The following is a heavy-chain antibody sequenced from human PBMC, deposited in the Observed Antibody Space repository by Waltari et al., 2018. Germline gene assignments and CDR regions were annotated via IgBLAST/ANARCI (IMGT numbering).Heavy chain of an antibody. CDR2: IYYSGST. CDR3: AGDPGGVISYYYYYYMDV. Sequence: QLQLQESGPGLVKPSETLSLTCTVSGGSISSSSYYWGWIRQPPGQGLEWIGSIYYSGSTYYNPSLKSRVTISVDTSKNQFSLKLSSVTAADTAVYYCAGDPGGVISYYYYYYMDVWGKGTTVTVSS. V-gene: IGHV4-39*01. D-gene: IGHD3-10*01. J-gene: IGHJ6*03. CDR1: GGSISSSSYY.